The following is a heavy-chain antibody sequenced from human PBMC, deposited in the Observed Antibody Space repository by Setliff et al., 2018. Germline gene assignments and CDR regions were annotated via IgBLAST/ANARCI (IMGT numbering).Heavy chain of an antibody. V-gene: IGHV3-23*01. J-gene: IGHJ6*02. CDR2: ISSTITST. CDR3: AKHGAYNDFLTGYNFYYDMDV. CDR1: GFTLSNFY. D-gene: IGHD3-9*01. Sequence: GGSLRLSCAASGFTLSNFYMSWVRQAPGKGLVWVSAISSTITSTYYADSVKGRFTISRDNSKNTLYLQMNSLRAEDTAVYYCAKHGAYNDFLTGYNFYYDMDVWGQGTTVTVSS.